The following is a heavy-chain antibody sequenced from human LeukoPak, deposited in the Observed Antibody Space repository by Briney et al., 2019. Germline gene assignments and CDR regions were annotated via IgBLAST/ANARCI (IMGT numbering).Heavy chain of an antibody. CDR1: GFTFSSYS. CDR2: ISSSSSYI. CDR3: AKDSSSWYGAAFDI. D-gene: IGHD6-13*01. J-gene: IGHJ3*02. V-gene: IGHV3-21*04. Sequence: KTGGSLRLSCAASGFTFSSYSMNWVRQAPGKGLEWVSSISSSSSYIYYADSVKGRFTISRDNAKNSLYLQMNSLRAEDMALYYCAKDSSSWYGAAFDIWGQETMVTVSS.